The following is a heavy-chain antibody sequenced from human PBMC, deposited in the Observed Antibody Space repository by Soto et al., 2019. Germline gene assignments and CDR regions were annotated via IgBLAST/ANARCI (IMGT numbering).Heavy chain of an antibody. CDR3: AKENCGGDAYLAYYLSGMAV. D-gene: IGHD2-21*02. Sequence: GGSLRLSCAASGFTFSSYGMHWVRQAPGKGLEWVAVIWYDGSNKYYADSVKGRFTISRDNSKNTLYLQMNSLRAEDTAVYYCAKENCGGDAYLAYYLSGMAVWGQGPRSPPPQ. V-gene: IGHV3-33*06. J-gene: IGHJ6*01. CDR1: GFTFSSYG. CDR2: IWYDGSNK.